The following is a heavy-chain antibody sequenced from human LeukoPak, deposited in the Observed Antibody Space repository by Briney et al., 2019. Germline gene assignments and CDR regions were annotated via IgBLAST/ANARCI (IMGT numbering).Heavy chain of an antibody. Sequence: GGSLRLSCAASGFTFSSYSMNWVRQAPGKGLEWVSSISSSSSYIYYADSVKGRFTISRDNAKNSLYLQMNSLRAEDTAVYYCARDAYYDILTGYEGDFWGQGTLVTVSS. J-gene: IGHJ4*02. V-gene: IGHV3-21*01. CDR3: ARDAYYDILTGYEGDF. CDR2: ISSSSSYI. CDR1: GFTFSSYS. D-gene: IGHD3-9*01.